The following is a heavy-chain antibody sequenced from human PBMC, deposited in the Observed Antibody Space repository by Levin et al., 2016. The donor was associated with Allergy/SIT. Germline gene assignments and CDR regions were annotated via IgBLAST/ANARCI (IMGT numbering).Heavy chain of an antibody. V-gene: IGHV3-74*03. Sequence: VRQAPGKGLVWVSRINGDGRDTKYGDAMWGRLTISRDNAKNTVYLQMNSLTAEDTAVYYCTRAIPRGGNSASHFHLWGQGTLVTVSS. CDR3: TRAIPRGGNSASHFHL. D-gene: IGHD4-23*01. CDR2: INGDGRDT. J-gene: IGHJ1*01.